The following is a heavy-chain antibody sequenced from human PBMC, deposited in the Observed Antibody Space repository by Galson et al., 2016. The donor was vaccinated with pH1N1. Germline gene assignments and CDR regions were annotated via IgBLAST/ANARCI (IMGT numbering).Heavy chain of an antibody. D-gene: IGHD2-21*01. CDR3: AKCGPTDHWYFDL. CDR2: ISGSGGAT. J-gene: IGHJ2*01. V-gene: IGHV3-23*01. CDR1: GSGFVFSGYS. Sequence: SLRLSCAASGSGFVFSGYSMSWVRQAPGKGLEWVSSISGSGGATYYADSVKGRFTVSRDNSMNTLYLQMSSLRADDTAVYYCAKCGPTDHWYFDLWGRGTLVTVSS.